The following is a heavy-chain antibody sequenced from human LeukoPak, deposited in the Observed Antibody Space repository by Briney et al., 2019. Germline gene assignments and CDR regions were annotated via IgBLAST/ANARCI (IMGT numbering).Heavy chain of an antibody. J-gene: IGHJ6*02. CDR3: ARDGYCSGGSCYPTSHYYGMDV. Sequence: PGGSLRLSCAASGFTFSSYAMHWVRQAPGKGLEWVAVISYDGSNKYYADSVKGRFTISRDNSKNTLYLQMNSLRAEDTAVYYCARDGYCSGGSCYPTSHYYGMDVWGQGTTVTVSS. D-gene: IGHD2-15*01. V-gene: IGHV3-30-3*01. CDR2: ISYDGSNK. CDR1: GFTFSSYA.